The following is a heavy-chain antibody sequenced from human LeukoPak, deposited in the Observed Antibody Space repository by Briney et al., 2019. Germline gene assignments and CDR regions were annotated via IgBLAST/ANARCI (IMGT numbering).Heavy chain of an antibody. J-gene: IGHJ4*02. V-gene: IGHV1-69*13. D-gene: IGHD5-12*01. Sequence: SVKVSXKASGGTFSSYAISWVRQAPGQGLEWIGGIIPIFGTANYAQKFQGGVTITADESTSTAYMELSSLRSEDTAVYYCASFFYSGYDSLDYWGQGTLVTVSS. CDR2: IIPIFGTA. CDR3: ASFFYSGYDSLDY. CDR1: GGTFSSYA.